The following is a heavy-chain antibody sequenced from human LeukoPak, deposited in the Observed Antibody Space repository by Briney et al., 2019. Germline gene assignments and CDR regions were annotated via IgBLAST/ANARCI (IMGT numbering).Heavy chain of an antibody. V-gene: IGHV4-59*01. CDR3: ARDREYDYVWGSSSFAFDI. CDR1: GGSFSGYY. Sequence: SETLSLTCAVYGGSFSGYYWSWIRQPPGKGLEGIGYIYYSGITNYNPSLKSRVTILVDTSKNQFSLKLSSVTAADTAVYYCARDREYDYVWGSSSFAFDIWGQGTMVTVSS. J-gene: IGHJ3*02. CDR2: IYYSGIT. D-gene: IGHD3-16*01.